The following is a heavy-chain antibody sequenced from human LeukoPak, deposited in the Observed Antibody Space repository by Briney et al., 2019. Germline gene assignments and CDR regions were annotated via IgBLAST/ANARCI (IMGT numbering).Heavy chain of an antibody. V-gene: IGHV1-2*02. Sequence: GASVKVSCKASGYTFRNYAMNWLRQAPGQGLEWMGWINPNSGGTNYAQKFQGRVTMTRDTSISTAYMELSRLRSDDTAVYYCARAERIVGATTEGGFEDYWGQGTLVTVSS. D-gene: IGHD1-26*01. J-gene: IGHJ4*02. CDR3: ARAERIVGATTEGGFEDY. CDR1: GYTFRNYA. CDR2: INPNSGGT.